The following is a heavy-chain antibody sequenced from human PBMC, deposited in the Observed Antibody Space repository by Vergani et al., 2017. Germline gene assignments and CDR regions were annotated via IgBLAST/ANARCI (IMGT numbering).Heavy chain of an antibody. Sequence: QVQLQESGPGLVKPSQTLSLTCTVSGASINNDFYYWHWIRQPAGKGLEWIGRIYVSGITDYNSSLQSRVSMSVDTSKNQFSLKLSSVTAADTAVYYCARSIAAAGPFDYWGQGTLVTVSS. CDR1: GASINNDFYY. V-gene: IGHV4-61*02. CDR2: IYVSGIT. D-gene: IGHD6-13*01. J-gene: IGHJ4*02. CDR3: ARSIAAAGPFDY.